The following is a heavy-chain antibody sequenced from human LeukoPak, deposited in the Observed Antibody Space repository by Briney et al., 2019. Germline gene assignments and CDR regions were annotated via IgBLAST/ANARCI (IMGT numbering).Heavy chain of an antibody. D-gene: IGHD3-22*01. Sequence: SETPSLTCTVSGGSISGYYWTWIRQPPGKGLEWIGYIYYSGSTNYNPSLKSRVTISVDTSKNQFSLKLNSVTTADTAVYYCARVKYYYDSRGPYYYYYGMDVWGQGTTVTVSS. CDR2: IYYSGST. CDR1: GGSISGYY. CDR3: ARVKYYYDSRGPYYYYYGMDV. V-gene: IGHV4-59*01. J-gene: IGHJ6*02.